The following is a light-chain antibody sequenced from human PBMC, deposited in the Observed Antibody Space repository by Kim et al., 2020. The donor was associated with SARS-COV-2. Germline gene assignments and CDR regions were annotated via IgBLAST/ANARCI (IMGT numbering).Light chain of an antibody. J-gene: IGKJ5*01. CDR2: DVA. CDR1: QDITKY. CDR3: QQYAHLPIT. Sequence: ASVGDRITITCQAIQDITKYLNWYQQKPGKTPKLLIYDVANLERGVPPRFSGAGFGTNFTFTISSLHPEDAATYFCQQYAHLPITFGQGTRLEIK. V-gene: IGKV1-33*01.